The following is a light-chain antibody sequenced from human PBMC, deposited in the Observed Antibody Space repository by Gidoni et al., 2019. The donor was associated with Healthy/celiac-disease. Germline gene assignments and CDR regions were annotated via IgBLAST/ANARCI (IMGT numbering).Light chain of an antibody. CDR2: EVS. J-gene: IGLJ2*01. CDR1: SSDVGSYNL. CDR3: CSYAGSSTLV. Sequence: QSALTQPAYVSGSPGQSITISCTGTSSDVGSYNLVSWYQQHPGKAPKLMIYEVSKRPSGVSNRFSGSKSGNTASLTISGLQAEDEADYYCCSYAGSSTLVFGGGTKLTV. V-gene: IGLV2-23*02.